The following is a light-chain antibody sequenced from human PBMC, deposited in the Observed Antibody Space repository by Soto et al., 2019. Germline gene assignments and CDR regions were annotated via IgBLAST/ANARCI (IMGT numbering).Light chain of an antibody. J-gene: IGKJ3*01. CDR1: QDISNF. CDR2: DAS. CDR3: QQYDNLPPFT. V-gene: IGKV1-33*01. Sequence: DLQMTQSPSSLSASVGDRVTITCQASQDISNFLNWYQQKPGTAPELLIYDASNLETGVPSRFSGSGSGTDFTFTISSLQPEDIATYYCQQYDNLPPFTFGPGTKVDIK.